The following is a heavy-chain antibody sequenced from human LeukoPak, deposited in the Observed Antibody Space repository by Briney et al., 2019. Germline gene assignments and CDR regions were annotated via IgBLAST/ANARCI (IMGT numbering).Heavy chain of an antibody. CDR1: GFTFSNAW. CDR3: TTDPRYCSGGSCQTNDY. J-gene: IGHJ4*02. Sequence: EGSLRLSCAASGFTFSNAWMSWVRQAPGKGLEWVGRIKSKTDGGTTDYAAPVKGRFTISRDDSKNTLYLQMNSLKTEDTAVYYCTTDPRYCSGGSCQTNDYWGQGTLVTVSS. V-gene: IGHV3-15*01. D-gene: IGHD2-15*01. CDR2: IKSKTDGGTT.